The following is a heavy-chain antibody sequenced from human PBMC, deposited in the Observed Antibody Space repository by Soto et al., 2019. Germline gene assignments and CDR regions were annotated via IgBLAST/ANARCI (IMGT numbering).Heavy chain of an antibody. CDR2: IYYSGST. V-gene: IGHV4-39*01. CDR3: ARQGGYSPLGWFDP. CDR1: GGSISSSSYY. J-gene: IGHJ5*02. Sequence: QLQLQESGPGLVKPSETLSLTCTVSGGSISSSSYYRGWIRQPPGKGLEWIGSIYYSGSTYYNPSLKSRVTISVDTSKNQFSLKLSSVTAADTAVYYCARQGGYSPLGWFDPWGQGTLVTVSS. D-gene: IGHD5-18*01.